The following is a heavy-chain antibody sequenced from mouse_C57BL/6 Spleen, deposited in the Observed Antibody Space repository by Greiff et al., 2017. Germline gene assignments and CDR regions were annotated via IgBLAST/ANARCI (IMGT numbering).Heavy chain of an antibody. Sequence: EVQVVESGGGLVKPGGSLKLSCVASGFTFSDYGMHWVRQAPEKGLEWVAYISSGSSTIYYADTVKGRFTISRDNAKTTLFLQMTSLRSEDTAMYYCARPTGRDWYFDVWGTGTTVTVSS. CDR3: ARPTGRDWYFDV. D-gene: IGHD4-1*02. J-gene: IGHJ1*03. CDR1: GFTFSDYG. CDR2: ISSGSSTI. V-gene: IGHV5-17*01.